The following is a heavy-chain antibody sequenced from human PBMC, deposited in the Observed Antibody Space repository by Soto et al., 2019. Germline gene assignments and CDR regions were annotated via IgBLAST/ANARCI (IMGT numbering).Heavy chain of an antibody. V-gene: IGHV4-61*01. D-gene: IGHD3-3*01. CDR3: ARDFAYFDS. Sequence: SETLSLTCTVSGGSFKSGSYSWSWIRQPPGKGLEWIGYVYHTGRTSYNPSLKSRVSISMDTSKNQFSLNLDSVTAAATAVYFCARDFAYFDSWGQGTLVTVSS. J-gene: IGHJ4*02. CDR2: VYHTGRT. CDR1: GGSFKSGSYS.